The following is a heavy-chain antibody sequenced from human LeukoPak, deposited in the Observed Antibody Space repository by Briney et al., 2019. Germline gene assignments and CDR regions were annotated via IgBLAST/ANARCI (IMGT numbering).Heavy chain of an antibody. D-gene: IGHD3-3*01. V-gene: IGHV3-7*04. CDR1: GFTFSSYW. CDR2: IKQDGSEK. J-gene: IGHJ6*03. Sequence: PGGSLRLSCAASGFTFSSYWMSWVRQAPGKGLEWVANIKQDGSEKYYVDSVKGRFTISRDNAKNSLYLQMNSLRAEDTAVYYCARAEEDYDFWSPRYYYYMDVWGKGTTVTVSS. CDR3: ARAEEDYDFWSPRYYYYMDV.